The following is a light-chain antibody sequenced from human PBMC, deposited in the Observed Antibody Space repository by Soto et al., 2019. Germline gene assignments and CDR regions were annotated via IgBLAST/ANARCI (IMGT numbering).Light chain of an antibody. V-gene: IGLV2-11*01. J-gene: IGLJ1*01. CDR1: SSDVAGYRY. Sequence: QSALTQPRSVSGSPGQSVTISCTGTSSDVAGYRYASWYQQHPGKAPKVIIYDVTQRPSGVPDRFSGSKSGNAASLTISGLQAEDEADYYCCSYAGSHTKYVFGTGTKLTVL. CDR3: CSYAGSHTKYV. CDR2: DVT.